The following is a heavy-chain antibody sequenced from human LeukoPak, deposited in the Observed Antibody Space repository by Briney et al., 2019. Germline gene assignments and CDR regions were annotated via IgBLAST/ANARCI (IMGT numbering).Heavy chain of an antibody. J-gene: IGHJ3*02. Sequence: GGSLRLSCTASGFTFGDYAMSLVRQAPGKGLEWVGFISSKAYGGTTQYAASVKGRFTISRDDSKSIAYLQMNSLKTEDTAVYYCTRYCGGDCYDAFDIWGQGTMVTVSS. D-gene: IGHD2-21*02. CDR3: TRYCGGDCYDAFDI. CDR2: ISSKAYGGTT. CDR1: GFTFGDYA. V-gene: IGHV3-49*04.